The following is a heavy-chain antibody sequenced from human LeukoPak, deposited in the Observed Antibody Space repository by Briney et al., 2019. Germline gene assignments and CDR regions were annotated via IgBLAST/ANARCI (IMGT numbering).Heavy chain of an antibody. Sequence: GGSLRLSCAASGFTSSSYAMSWVRQAPGKGLEWVSAISGSGGSTYYADSVKGRFTISRDNSKNTLYLQMNSLRAEDTAVYYCATHYDILTGYYSPFEYWGQGTLVTVPS. J-gene: IGHJ4*02. V-gene: IGHV3-23*01. CDR1: GFTSSSYA. D-gene: IGHD3-9*01. CDR3: ATHYDILTGYYSPFEY. CDR2: ISGSGGST.